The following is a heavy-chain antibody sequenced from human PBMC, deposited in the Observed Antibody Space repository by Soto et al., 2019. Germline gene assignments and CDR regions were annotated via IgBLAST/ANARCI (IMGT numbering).Heavy chain of an antibody. CDR3: TTVNPYKYCSRCHYY. V-gene: IGHV3-15*01. D-gene: IGHD2-15*01. Sequence: EVQLVESGGGLVKPGGSLRLSCAASGFTFSNAWMNWVRQAPGKGLEWVGRIKKRADGGTADHATPVKGRFTISRDDSKDTLYLQMNRLKTEDTAGYYCTTVNPYKYCSRCHYYWGQGTLVTVSS. CDR1: GFTFSNAW. CDR2: IKKRADGGTA. J-gene: IGHJ4*02.